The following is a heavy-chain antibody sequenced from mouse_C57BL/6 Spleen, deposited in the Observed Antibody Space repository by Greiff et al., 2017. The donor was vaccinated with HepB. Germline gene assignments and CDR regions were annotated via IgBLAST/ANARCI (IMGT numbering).Heavy chain of an antibody. V-gene: IGHV1-59*01. CDR1: GYTFTSYW. CDR2: IDPSDSYT. J-gene: IGHJ1*03. CDR3: ARRIYGSSYGWYFDV. D-gene: IGHD1-1*01. Sequence: VQLQQPGAELVRPGTSVKLSCKASGYTFTSYWMHWVKQRPGQGLEWIGVIDPSDSYTNYNQKFKGKATLTVDTSSSTAYMQLSSLTSEDSAVYYCARRIYGSSYGWYFDVWGTGTTVTVSS.